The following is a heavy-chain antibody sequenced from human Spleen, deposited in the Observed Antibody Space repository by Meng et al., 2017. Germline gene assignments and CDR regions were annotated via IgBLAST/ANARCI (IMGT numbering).Heavy chain of an antibody. J-gene: IGHJ4*02. CDR1: GYTFSTYD. D-gene: IGHD5-24*01. CDR2: INPNSGGT. V-gene: IGHV1-2*06. Sequence: QVQLVQSGSEWKKPGASVKVSCKASGYTFSTYDVDWVRQAPGQGLEWMGRINPNSGGTHYAQKFQGRVTMTRDTSISTAYMELTRLRSDDTAVYYCARDARDGSNSNFDYWGQGTLVTVSS. CDR3: ARDARDGSNSNFDY.